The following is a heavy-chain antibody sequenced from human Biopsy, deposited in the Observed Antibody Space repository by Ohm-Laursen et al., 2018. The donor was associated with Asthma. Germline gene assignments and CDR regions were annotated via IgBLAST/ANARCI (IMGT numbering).Heavy chain of an antibody. J-gene: IGHJ6*02. D-gene: IGHD3-3*01. CDR2: SDHRGIT. Sequence: GTLSLTCSIYGLSVRGYYWTWIRQPPGKGLEWIGESDHRGITNTDPTLKSRVTISKDTFAYDFSLKLRSVTAADTAVYYCAGGPEWSGLDVWGQGTTVTVSS. CDR3: AGGPEWSGLDV. CDR1: GLSVRGYY. V-gene: IGHV4-34*01.